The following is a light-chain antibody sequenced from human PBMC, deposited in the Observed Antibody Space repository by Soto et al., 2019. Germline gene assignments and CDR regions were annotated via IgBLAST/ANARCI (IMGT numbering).Light chain of an antibody. CDR3: QHYASSPIT. Sequence: VLTQSPDTLSLSPGATAILSCRASQTIDTYSAWYQLKPGQRPRLLIYGASSRALGIPDRFIGSGSGTNFTLTIHRLEPEDFAEYFCQHYASSPITFGQGTRLEIK. V-gene: IGKV3-20*01. CDR2: GAS. CDR1: QTIDTY. J-gene: IGKJ5*01.